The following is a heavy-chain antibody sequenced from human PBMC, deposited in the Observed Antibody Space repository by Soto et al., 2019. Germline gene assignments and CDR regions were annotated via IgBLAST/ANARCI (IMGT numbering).Heavy chain of an antibody. V-gene: IGHV3-30*18. CDR1: GFTFSIYG. CDR3: AKGSYSGIYSDFDY. J-gene: IGHJ4*02. CDR2: ISYDGSNK. Sequence: PGGSLRLSCAASGFTFSIYGMYWVRQAPGKGLEWVAAISYDGSNKYYADSVKGRFTISRDNSKNTLYVQMNSLRAEDTAMYYCAKGSYSGIYSDFDYWGQGALVTVSS. D-gene: IGHD1-26*01.